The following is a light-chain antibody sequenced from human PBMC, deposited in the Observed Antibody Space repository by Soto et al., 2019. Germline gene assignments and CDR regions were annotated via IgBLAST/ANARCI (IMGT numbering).Light chain of an antibody. J-gene: IGKJ1*01. CDR1: QTISTW. CDR2: DAS. V-gene: IGKV1-5*01. Sequence: DIPVTQSPPTLSASVGDRVTITCRASQTISTWMAWYQQKPGKAPKLLVYDASTLQSGVASRFSGSGSGTEFTLLISGLQTDDSATYYCQQYTNTNNPWMFGQGTKVEI. CDR3: QQYTNTNNPWM.